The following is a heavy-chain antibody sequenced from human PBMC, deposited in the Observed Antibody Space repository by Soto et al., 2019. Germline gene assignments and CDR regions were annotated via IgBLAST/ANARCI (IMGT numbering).Heavy chain of an antibody. J-gene: IGHJ4*02. CDR1: GYTFSTYY. CDR2: INPSGGST. CDR3: ARYDYNGYYFDD. D-gene: IGHD4-4*01. Sequence: QVQLVQSGAEVKKPGASVKVSCKASGYTFSTYYMHWVRQAPGQGYEWMGIINPSGGSTTYAQKFQGRCTMTRETYTTAEDMELSRLISEETAVYCCARYDYNGYYFDDWGQGTLVTVSS. V-gene: IGHV1-46*01.